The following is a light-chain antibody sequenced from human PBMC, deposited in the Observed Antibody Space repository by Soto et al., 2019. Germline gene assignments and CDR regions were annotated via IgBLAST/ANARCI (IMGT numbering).Light chain of an antibody. Sequence: EIVLTQSPGTLSLSPGERATLSCRASQSVSSSDLAWYQQKPGQAPRLLISGASSRATGIPDRFSGSGSGTDFTLTISRLEPEDFAVYYCQQYDSSPKTCGQGTKVDIK. CDR3: QQYDSSPKT. CDR2: GAS. V-gene: IGKV3-20*01. J-gene: IGKJ1*01. CDR1: QSVSSSD.